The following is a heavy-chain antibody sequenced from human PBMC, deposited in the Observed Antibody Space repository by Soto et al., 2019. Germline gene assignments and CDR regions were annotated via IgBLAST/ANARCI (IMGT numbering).Heavy chain of an antibody. V-gene: IGHV3-48*03. CDR1: GFTFSSYE. Sequence: GGSLRLSCAASGFTFSSYEMNWVRQAPGKGLEWVSYISRSGSTIYYAASVKGRFTISRDNSRNTVYLQMNSLRADDTAVYYCARDASYYSLWSGYYPSRNGMDVWGQGTTVTVSS. J-gene: IGHJ6*02. CDR2: ISRSGSTI. D-gene: IGHD3-3*01. CDR3: ARDASYYSLWSGYYPSRNGMDV.